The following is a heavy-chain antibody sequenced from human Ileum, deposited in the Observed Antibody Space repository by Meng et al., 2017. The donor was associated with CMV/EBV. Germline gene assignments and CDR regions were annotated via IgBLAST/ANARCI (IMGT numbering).Heavy chain of an antibody. J-gene: IGHJ4*02. Sequence: TFSAYCMGWISQAPGKGLEWVSYISPGDNTIYYTDSVKGRFTISRDNAKNSLSLHMNSLRAEDTAVYYCARVGYCGTTTCYRHFDSWGQGTLVTVSS. CDR2: ISPGDNTI. D-gene: IGHD2-2*01. CDR1: TFSAYC. CDR3: ARVGYCGTTTCYRHFDS. V-gene: IGHV3-11*04.